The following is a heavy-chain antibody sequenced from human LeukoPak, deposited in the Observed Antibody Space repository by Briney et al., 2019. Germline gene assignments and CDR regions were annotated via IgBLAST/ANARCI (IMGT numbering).Heavy chain of an antibody. CDR1: GFTFSDYW. CDR2: INTDGGIT. D-gene: IGHD3-10*01. V-gene: IGHV3-74*01. J-gene: IGHJ4*02. Sequence: GGSLRLSCAASGFTFSDYWIHWVRQAPGKGLVWVSRINTDGGITNYADSVKGRFSISRDNAKNTLYLQMSSLRAEDTAVYYCARDRGPRTGFMVREAYDYWGQGTLVTVSS. CDR3: ARDRGPRTGFMVREAYDY.